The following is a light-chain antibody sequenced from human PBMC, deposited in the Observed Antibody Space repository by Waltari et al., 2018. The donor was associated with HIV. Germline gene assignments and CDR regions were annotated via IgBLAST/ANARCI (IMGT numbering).Light chain of an antibody. CDR3: GTWDTTLSAVV. J-gene: IGLJ2*01. V-gene: IGLV1-51*01. CDR2: DND. CDR1: HSNIGTNY. Sequence: SLLTQPPSVSAAPGQIVTISCSGTHSNIGTNYISWYQNLPGTAPKLIIYDNDKRPSVIPDRFSCSKSGTSATLGVSGLQTGDEADYFCGTWDTTLSAVVFGGGTKLTVL.